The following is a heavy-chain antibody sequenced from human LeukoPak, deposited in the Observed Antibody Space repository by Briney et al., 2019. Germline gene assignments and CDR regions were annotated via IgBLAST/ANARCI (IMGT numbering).Heavy chain of an antibody. CDR1: GGSISSGGYY. V-gene: IGHV4-31*03. Sequence: PSETLSLTCTVSGGSISSGGYYWSWIRQHPGKGLEWIGYIYYSGSTYYNPSLKSRVTISVDTSKNQFSLKLSSVTAADTAVYYCARGPYYWNYVWFDPWGQGTLVTVSS. J-gene: IGHJ5*02. CDR2: IYYSGST. CDR3: ARGPYYWNYVWFDP. D-gene: IGHD1-7*01.